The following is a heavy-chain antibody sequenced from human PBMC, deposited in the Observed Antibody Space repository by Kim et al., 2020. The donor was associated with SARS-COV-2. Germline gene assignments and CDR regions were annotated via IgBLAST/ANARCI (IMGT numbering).Heavy chain of an antibody. CDR3: ARRGGYCSSTSCHALDY. V-gene: IGHV3-21*01. J-gene: IGHJ4*02. D-gene: IGHD2-2*01. Sequence: GGSLRLSCAASGFTFSSYSMNWVRQAPGKGLEWVSSISSSSSYIYYADSVKGRFTISRDNAKNSLYLQMNSLRAEDTAVYYCARRGGYCSSTSCHALDYWGQGTLVTVSS. CDR1: GFTFSSYS. CDR2: ISSSSSYI.